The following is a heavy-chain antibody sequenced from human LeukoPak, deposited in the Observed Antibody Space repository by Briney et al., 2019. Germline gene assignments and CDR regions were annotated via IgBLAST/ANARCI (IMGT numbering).Heavy chain of an antibody. CDR3: AKLRISRKTNDAFDI. CDR1: GFTFSSYG. D-gene: IGHD5-12*01. V-gene: IGHV3-33*06. Sequence: GRSLRLSCAASGFTFSSYGMHWVRQAPGKGLEWVAVIWYDGSNKYYADSVKGRFSITRDNSKNTLYLQMNSLRTEDAAVYYCAKLRISRKTNDAFDIWGRGTLVIVSS. J-gene: IGHJ3*02. CDR2: IWYDGSNK.